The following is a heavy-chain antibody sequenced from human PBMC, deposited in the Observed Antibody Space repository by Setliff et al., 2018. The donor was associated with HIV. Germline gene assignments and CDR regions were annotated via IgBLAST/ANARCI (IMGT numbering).Heavy chain of an antibody. V-gene: IGHV4-38-2*02. D-gene: IGHD3-10*01. CDR1: GYSISSGYY. CDR3: SRDRRGAAGSGWGYFYYMDV. J-gene: IGHJ6*03. Sequence: SETLSLTCDVSGYSISSGYYWGWIRQPPGKGPEWIGSIFQSGTTYYNPSLKSRVTISVDTSKNQSSRTLSSVTAAGTAVYYCSRDRRGAAGSGWGYFYYMDVWGKGTTVTVSS. CDR2: IFQSGTT.